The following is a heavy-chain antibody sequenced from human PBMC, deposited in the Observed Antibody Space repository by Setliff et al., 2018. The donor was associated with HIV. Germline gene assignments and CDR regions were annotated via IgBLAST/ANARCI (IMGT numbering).Heavy chain of an antibody. D-gene: IGHD6-13*01. J-gene: IGHJ4*02. CDR3: AKGDHTISSTWSPYFDY. CDR1: GFTFDDYA. Sequence: PGGSLRLSCAGSGFTFDDYAMHWVRQAPGKGLEWVSGISWNSGSIGYADSVKGRFTISRDNAKNSLYLQMNSLRAEDMALYYCAKGDHTISSTWSPYFDYWGQGTLVTVSS. V-gene: IGHV3-9*03. CDR2: ISWNSGSI.